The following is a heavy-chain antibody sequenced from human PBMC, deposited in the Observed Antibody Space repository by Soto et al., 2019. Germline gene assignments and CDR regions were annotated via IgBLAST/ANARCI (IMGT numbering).Heavy chain of an antibody. Sequence: QVQLVQSGAEVKKPGSSVKVSCKASVGTFSSYTISWVRQAPGQGLEWMGRIIPILGIANYAQKFQGRVTITADKSTSTAYMELSSLRSEDTAVYYCARGAYCSGGSCYDYWGQGTLVTVSS. V-gene: IGHV1-69*02. CDR1: VGTFSSYT. J-gene: IGHJ4*02. CDR3: ARGAYCSGGSCYDY. CDR2: IIPILGIA. D-gene: IGHD2-15*01.